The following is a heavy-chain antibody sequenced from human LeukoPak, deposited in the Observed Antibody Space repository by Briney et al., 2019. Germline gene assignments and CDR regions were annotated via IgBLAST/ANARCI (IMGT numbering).Heavy chain of an antibody. Sequence: SETLSLTCTVSGGSVSSDSYYWSWIRQPPGKGLEWIGYIYYSGSTNYNPSLKSRVTISVDTSKNQFSLKLSSVTAADMAVYYCARDSGGAFDYWGQGTLVTVSS. CDR2: IYYSGST. V-gene: IGHV4-61*01. CDR1: GGSVSSDSYY. J-gene: IGHJ4*02. CDR3: ARDSGGAFDY. D-gene: IGHD3-10*01.